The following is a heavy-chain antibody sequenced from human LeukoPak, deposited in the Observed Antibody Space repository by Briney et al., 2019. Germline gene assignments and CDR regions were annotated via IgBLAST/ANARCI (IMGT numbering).Heavy chain of an antibody. CDR3: VIGGHSSSWVQH. D-gene: IGHD2-2*01. CDR2: FYYGGGT. V-gene: IGHV4-39*07. Sequence: SETLSLTCTVSGGSITSRGYSWGCIRQPPGKGLEWIGHFYYGGGTYYNPSLRSRVTIVGDTSGNQFSLNLNSVTAADTAVYYCVIGGHSSSWVQHWGQGMLVTVSS. CDR1: GGSITSRGYS. J-gene: IGHJ1*01.